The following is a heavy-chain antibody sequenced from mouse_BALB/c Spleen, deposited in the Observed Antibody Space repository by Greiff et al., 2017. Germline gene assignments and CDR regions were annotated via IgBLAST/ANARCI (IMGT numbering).Heavy chain of an antibody. CDR2: IYPGNVNT. D-gene: IGHD2-2*01. Sequence: QVQLQQSGPELVKPGASVRISCKASGYTFTSYYIHWVKQRPGQGLEWIGWIYPGNVNTKYNEKFKGKATLTADKSSSTAYMQLSSLTSEDSAVYFCARWFFDYWGQGTTLTVSS. V-gene: IGHV1S56*01. J-gene: IGHJ2*01. CDR1: GYTFTSYY. CDR3: ARWFFDY.